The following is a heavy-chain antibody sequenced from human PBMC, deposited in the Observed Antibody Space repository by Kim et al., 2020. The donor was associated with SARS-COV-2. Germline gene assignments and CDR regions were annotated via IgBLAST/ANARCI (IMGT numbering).Heavy chain of an antibody. V-gene: IGHV4-34*01. CDR3: ARTVGRYDV. CDR2: INHSGST. CDR1: GGSFSGYY. Sequence: SETLSLTCAVYGGSFSGYYWSWIRQPPGKGLEWIGEINHSGSTNYNPSLKSRVTISVDTSKNQFSLKLSSVTAADTAVYYCARTVGRYDVWGQGTTVTVSS. D-gene: IGHD3-10*01. J-gene: IGHJ6*02.